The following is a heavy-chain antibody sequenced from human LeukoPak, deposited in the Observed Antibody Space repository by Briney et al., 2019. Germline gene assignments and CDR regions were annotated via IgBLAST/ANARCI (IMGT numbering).Heavy chain of an antibody. D-gene: IGHD3/OR15-3a*01. J-gene: IGHJ4*02. Sequence: ASVKVSCTASGYTFTSYYMHWVRQAPGQGLEWMGWISAYNGNTNYAQKLQGRVTMTTDTSTSTAYMELRSLRSDDTAVYYCARFERWTGTVYLDYWGQGTLVTVSS. CDR2: ISAYNGNT. CDR3: ARFERWTGTVYLDY. CDR1: GYTFTSYY. V-gene: IGHV1-18*04.